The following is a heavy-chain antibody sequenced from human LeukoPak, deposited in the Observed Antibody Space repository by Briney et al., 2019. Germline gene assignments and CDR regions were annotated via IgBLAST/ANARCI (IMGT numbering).Heavy chain of an antibody. CDR2: IKQDGSEK. V-gene: IGHV3-7*01. CDR1: GFTFSSYW. CDR3: ARDYSDYVWGSYRFDY. Sequence: GGSLRLSCAASGFTFSSYWMSWVRQAPGKGLEWVANIKQDGSEKYYVDSVKGRFTISRDNAKNSLYLQINSLRAEDTAVYYCARDYSDYVWGSYRFDYWGQGTLVTVSS. J-gene: IGHJ4*02. D-gene: IGHD3-16*02.